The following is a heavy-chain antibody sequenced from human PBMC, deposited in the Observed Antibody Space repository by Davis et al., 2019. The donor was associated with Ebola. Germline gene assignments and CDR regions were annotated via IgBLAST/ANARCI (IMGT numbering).Heavy chain of an antibody. Sequence: SETLSLTCTVSGGSISSGDYYWSWIRQPPGKGLEWIGYIYYSGSTNYNPSLKSRVTISVDTSKNQFSLKLSSVTAADTAVYYCARHWSIVVVWGWFDPWGQGTLVTVSS. D-gene: IGHD3-22*01. CDR3: ARHWSIVVVWGWFDP. J-gene: IGHJ5*02. CDR1: GGSISSGDYY. CDR2: IYYSGST. V-gene: IGHV4-61*08.